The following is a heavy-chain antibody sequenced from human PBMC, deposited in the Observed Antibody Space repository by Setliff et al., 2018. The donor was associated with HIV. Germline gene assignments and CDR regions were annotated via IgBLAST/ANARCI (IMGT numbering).Heavy chain of an antibody. CDR2: ISYSEYT. Sequence: SETLSLTCTVSGDPINSHYWSWIRQPPGEGLEWIGRISYSEYTNYNPSLKSRVTISLDTSQKHFSLDLYSVTGADTAVYYCARDHNSGTLHAFDLWGQGTKVTVS. J-gene: IGHJ3*01. D-gene: IGHD1-26*01. V-gene: IGHV4-59*11. CDR1: GDPINSHY. CDR3: ARDHNSGTLHAFDL.